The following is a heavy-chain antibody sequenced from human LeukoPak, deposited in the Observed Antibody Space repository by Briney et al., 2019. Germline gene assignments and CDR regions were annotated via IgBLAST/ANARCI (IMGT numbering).Heavy chain of an antibody. CDR2: IKGDGSIT. CDR3: AKDATEDYYYYGMDV. Sequence: GGSLRLSCAASGFTFSSYWMHWVRQAPGKGLVWVSRIKGDGSITSYADSVKGRFTISRDNARNTLYLQMNSLRAEDTALYYCAKDATEDYYYYGMDVWGQGTTVTVSS. V-gene: IGHV3-74*01. CDR1: GFTFSSYW. J-gene: IGHJ6*02.